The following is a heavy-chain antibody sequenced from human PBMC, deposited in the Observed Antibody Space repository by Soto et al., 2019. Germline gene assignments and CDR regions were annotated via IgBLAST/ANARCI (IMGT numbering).Heavy chain of an antibody. D-gene: IGHD3-10*01. J-gene: IGHJ5*01. Sequence: GESLRPSYVASRFTFSDYGMHWVRPAPGEGLEWLSAISSGGDSTYYADSVKGRFTISRDNSENTLYLQMNSLRADDTAVYYCAKDRGGYYGLGSWGQGT. CDR3: AKDRGGYYGLGS. CDR1: RFTFSDYG. V-gene: IGHV3-23*01. CDR2: ISSGGDST.